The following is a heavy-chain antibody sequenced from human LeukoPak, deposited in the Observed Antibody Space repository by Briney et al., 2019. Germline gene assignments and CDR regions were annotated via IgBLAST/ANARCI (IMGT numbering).Heavy chain of an antibody. Sequence: PGRSLRLSCAASGFTFDDYVMHWVRQAPGKGLEWVSGISWNGGTIGYADSVKGRFTISRDNAKNSLYLQMNGLRAEDTALYYCAGGTGWLIDSWGQGTLVTVSS. V-gene: IGHV3-9*01. D-gene: IGHD6-19*01. J-gene: IGHJ4*02. CDR1: GFTFDDYV. CDR3: AGGTGWLIDS. CDR2: ISWNGGTI.